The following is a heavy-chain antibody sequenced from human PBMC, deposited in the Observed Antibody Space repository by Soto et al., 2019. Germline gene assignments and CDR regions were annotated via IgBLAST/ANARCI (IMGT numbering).Heavy chain of an antibody. Sequence: ASVKVSCKASGGTFSSYAISWVRQAPGQGLEWMGGIIPIFGTANYAQKFQGRVTITADESTSTAYMELSSLRSEDTAVYYCARDSELGYCSSTSCYMATYYFDYWGQGTLVTV. CDR3: ARDSELGYCSSTSCYMATYYFDY. CDR2: IIPIFGTA. CDR1: GGTFSSYA. V-gene: IGHV1-69*13. D-gene: IGHD2-2*02. J-gene: IGHJ4*02.